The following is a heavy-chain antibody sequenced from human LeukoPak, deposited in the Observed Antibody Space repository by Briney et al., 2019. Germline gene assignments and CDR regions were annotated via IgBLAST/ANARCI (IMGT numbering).Heavy chain of an antibody. CDR3: ARVAGGSSRPYNWFDP. CDR2: INPNSGGT. Sequence: ASVKVSCKASGYTFTGYYMHWVRQAPGQGLEWMGRINPNSGGTNYAQKFQGRVTMTWDTSISTAYMELSRLRSDDTAVYYCARVAGGSSRPYNWFDPWGQGTLVTVSS. CDR1: GYTFTGYY. J-gene: IGHJ5*02. D-gene: IGHD6-13*01. V-gene: IGHV1-2*06.